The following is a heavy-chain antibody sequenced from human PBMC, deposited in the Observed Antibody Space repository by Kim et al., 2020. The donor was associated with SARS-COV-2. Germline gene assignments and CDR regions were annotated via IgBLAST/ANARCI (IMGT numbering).Heavy chain of an antibody. J-gene: IGHJ6*02. Sequence: RVTISVDTSKNQFSLKLSSVTAADTAVYYCARGLLDFCGGDCYSYGMDVWGQGTTVTVSS. CDR3: ARGLLDFCGGDCYSYGMDV. V-gene: IGHV4-31*02. D-gene: IGHD2-21*01.